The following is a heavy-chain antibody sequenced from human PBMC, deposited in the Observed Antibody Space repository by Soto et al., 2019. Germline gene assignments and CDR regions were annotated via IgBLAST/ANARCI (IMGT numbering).Heavy chain of an antibody. Sequence: QVQLQESGPGLVKPSQTLSLTCTVSGGSISSGGYYWSWIRQHPGKGLEWIGHIYYSGSTYYNPSLQTRFTLSVDTSKNQCSLNLSSVTAADTAMYYCARQPRAWGQGTLVTVSS. CDR2: IYYSGST. V-gene: IGHV4-31*03. CDR3: ARQPRA. J-gene: IGHJ5*02. CDR1: GGSISSGGYY.